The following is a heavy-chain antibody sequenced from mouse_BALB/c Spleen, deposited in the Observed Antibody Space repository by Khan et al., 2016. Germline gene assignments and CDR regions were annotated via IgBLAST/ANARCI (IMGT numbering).Heavy chain of an antibody. CDR1: GYSFTGYN. CDR3: AREGYGNYVDY. CDR2: MDPYYGST. Sequence: VQLQQSGPELEKPGAAVKISCKASGYSFTGYNMNWVKQSNGKSLEWIGNMDPYYGSTGYNQKFKGKATLTVDKSSSTAYMQLKSLTSEDSAVYYCAREGYGNYVDYWGQGTTLTVSS. J-gene: IGHJ2*01. D-gene: IGHD2-10*02. V-gene: IGHV1-39*01.